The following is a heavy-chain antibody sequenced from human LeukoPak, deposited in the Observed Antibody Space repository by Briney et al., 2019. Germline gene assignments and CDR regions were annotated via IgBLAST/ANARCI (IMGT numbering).Heavy chain of an antibody. J-gene: IGHJ5*02. V-gene: IGHV3-33*01. CDR1: GFTFSSYG. Sequence: PGRSLRLSCAASGFTFSSYGMHWVRQAPGKGLEWVAVIWYDGSNKYYADSVKGRFTISRDNSKNTLYLQMNSLRAEDTAVYYCARGYCSSTSCVWFDPWGRGTLVTVSS. CDR2: IWYDGSNK. D-gene: IGHD2-2*01. CDR3: ARGYCSSTSCVWFDP.